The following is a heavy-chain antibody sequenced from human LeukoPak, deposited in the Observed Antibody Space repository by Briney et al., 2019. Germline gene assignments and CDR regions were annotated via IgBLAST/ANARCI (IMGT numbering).Heavy chain of an antibody. J-gene: IGHJ4*02. V-gene: IGHV1-46*01. CDR1: GYTFTSYY. D-gene: IGHD6-6*01. CDR2: INPSGGST. Sequence: GASVKVSCKASGYTFTSYYMHWVRQAPGQGLEWMGIINPSGGSTSYAQKFKGRVTMTRDTSTNTVYMELSSLRSEDTAVYYCARAGSSRDRSRNGGPGYWGQGTLVTVSS. CDR3: ARAGSSRDRSRNGGPGY.